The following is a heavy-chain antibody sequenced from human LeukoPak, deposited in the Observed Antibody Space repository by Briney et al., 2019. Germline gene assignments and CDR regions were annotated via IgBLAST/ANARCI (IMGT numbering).Heavy chain of an antibody. CDR3: AKPPPGYSSGWYYFDY. Sequence: GGSLRLSCAASGFTFSSYEMNWVRQAPGKVLEWVSAISGSGGSTYYADSVKGRFTISRDNSKNTLYLQMNSLRAEDTAVYYCAKPPPGYSSGWYYFDYWGQGTLVTVSS. D-gene: IGHD6-19*01. J-gene: IGHJ4*02. CDR1: GFTFSSYE. CDR2: ISGSGGST. V-gene: IGHV3-23*01.